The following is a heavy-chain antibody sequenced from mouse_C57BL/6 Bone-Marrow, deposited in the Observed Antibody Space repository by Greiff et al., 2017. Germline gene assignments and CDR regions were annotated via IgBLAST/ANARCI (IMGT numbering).Heavy chain of an antibody. Sequence: QVQLQQPGAELVRPGSSVKLSCKASGYTFTSYWMHWVKQRPIQGLEWIGNIDPSDSETHYNQKFKDKATLTVDKSSSTAYMQLSSLTSEYSAVYYCARWRLYYYGSSYCRWYFDVWGTGTTVTVSS. J-gene: IGHJ1*03. D-gene: IGHD1-1*01. V-gene: IGHV1-52*01. CDR3: ARWRLYYYGSSYCRWYFDV. CDR2: IDPSDSET. CDR1: GYTFTSYW.